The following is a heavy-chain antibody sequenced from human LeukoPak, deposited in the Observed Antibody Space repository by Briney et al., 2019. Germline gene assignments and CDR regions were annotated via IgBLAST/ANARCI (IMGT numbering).Heavy chain of an antibody. J-gene: IGHJ4*02. CDR1: GFSFSSYG. CDR3: ARTNTAMADLLSY. D-gene: IGHD5-18*01. V-gene: IGHV3-30*03. CDR2: ISYDGNNK. Sequence: QPGRSLRLSCAASGFSFSSYGMHWVRQAPGKGLEWVALISYDGNNKYYADSVKGRFTISRDNSKNTLYLQMNSLRAEDTAVYYCARTNTAMADLLSYWGQGTLVTVSS.